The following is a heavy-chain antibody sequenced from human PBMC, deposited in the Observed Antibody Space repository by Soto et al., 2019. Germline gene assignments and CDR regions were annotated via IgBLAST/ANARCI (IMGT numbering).Heavy chain of an antibody. J-gene: IGHJ4*02. CDR1: GFTFSSYG. CDR2: ISYDGSNK. D-gene: IGHD6-13*01. CDR3: AKDAGYSSPFDY. Sequence: GGSLRLSCAASGFTFSSYGMHWVRQAPGKGLEWVAVISYDGSNKYYADSVKGRFTISRDNSKNTLYLQMNSLRAEDTAVYYCAKDAGYSSPFDYWGQGTLVTVSS. V-gene: IGHV3-30*18.